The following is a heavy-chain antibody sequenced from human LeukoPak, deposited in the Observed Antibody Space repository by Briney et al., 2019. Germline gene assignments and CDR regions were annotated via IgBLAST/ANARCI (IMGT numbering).Heavy chain of an antibody. CDR1: GYSITNYW. CDR2: IYPADSDI. Sequence: GESLKISCKGSGYSITNYWIAWVRQMPGKGLEWMGIIYPADSDIRYSPSFQGQVTISADKSISTAYLQWSSLKASDTAMYYCARQYSSGWYWVYWGQGTLVTVSS. CDR3: ARQYSSGWYWVY. D-gene: IGHD6-19*01. J-gene: IGHJ4*02. V-gene: IGHV5-51*01.